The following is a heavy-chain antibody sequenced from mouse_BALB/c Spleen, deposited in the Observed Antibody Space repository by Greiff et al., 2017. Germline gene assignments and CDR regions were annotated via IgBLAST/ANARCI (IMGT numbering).Heavy chain of an antibody. Sequence: VQLKESGGGLVKPGGSLKLSCAASGFTFSSYAMSWVRQSPEKRLEWVAEISSGGSYTYYPDTVTGRFTISRDNAKNTLYLEMSSLRSEDTAMYYCARRRGNYWYFDVWGAGTTVTVSS. CDR3: ARRRGNYWYFDV. V-gene: IGHV5-9-4*01. J-gene: IGHJ1*01. CDR2: ISSGGSYT. CDR1: GFTFSSYA. D-gene: IGHD2-1*01.